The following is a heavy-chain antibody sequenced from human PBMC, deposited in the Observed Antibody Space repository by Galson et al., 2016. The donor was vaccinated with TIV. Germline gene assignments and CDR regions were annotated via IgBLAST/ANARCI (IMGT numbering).Heavy chain of an antibody. CDR3: AKEQSCGGDCYLFDF. D-gene: IGHD2-21*02. J-gene: IGHJ4*02. CDR1: GFTFDDYG. CDR2: ITWNSVGI. V-gene: IGHV3-9*01. Sequence: SLRLSCAASGFTFDDYGMHWVRQPPGKGLEWVSGITWNSVGIDYADSVNGRFTISRDNAKNSLYLQMNSLRPDDTALYYCAKEQSCGGDCYLFDFWGQGALVTVSS.